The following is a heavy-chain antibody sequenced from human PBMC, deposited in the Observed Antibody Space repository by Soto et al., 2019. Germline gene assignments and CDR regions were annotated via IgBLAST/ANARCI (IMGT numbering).Heavy chain of an antibody. CDR1: GYTFTSYA. CDR3: ARDEYQLLSGWFAFDI. D-gene: IGHD2-2*01. J-gene: IGHJ3*02. Sequence: QVQLVQSGAEVKKPGASVKVSCKASGYTFTSYAMHWVRQAPGQRLEWMGWINAGNGNTKYSQKFQGRVTITRDTSASTAYMELSSLRSEDTAVYYWARDEYQLLSGWFAFDIWGQWTMVTVSS. V-gene: IGHV1-3*01. CDR2: INAGNGNT.